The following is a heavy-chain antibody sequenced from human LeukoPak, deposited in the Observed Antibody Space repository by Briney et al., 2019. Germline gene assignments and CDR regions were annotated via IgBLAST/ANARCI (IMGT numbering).Heavy chain of an antibody. Sequence: GGSLRLSCAASGFTFNNYAVHWVRQAPGKGLEWVSGITGSGDFTEYADSVKGRFTISRDNSKNTLYLQMDSLRAEDTAVYYCAKKYSGSHPFDYWGQGTLVTVSS. CDR2: ITGSGDFT. D-gene: IGHD1-26*01. CDR3: AKKYSGSHPFDY. V-gene: IGHV3-23*01. CDR1: GFTFNNYA. J-gene: IGHJ4*02.